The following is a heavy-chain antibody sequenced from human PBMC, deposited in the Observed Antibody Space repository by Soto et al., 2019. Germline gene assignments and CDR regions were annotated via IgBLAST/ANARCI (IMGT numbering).Heavy chain of an antibody. D-gene: IGHD2-2*01. CDR3: ARADIVVPTNLDY. CDR2: IYYSGST. Sequence: SETLSLTCTVSGGSISSGGYYWSWIRQHPGKGLEWIGYIYYSGSTYYNPSLKSRVTISVDTSKNQFSLKLSSVTAADTAVYYCARADIVVPTNLDYWGQGTLVTVSS. CDR1: GGSISSGGYY. V-gene: IGHV4-31*03. J-gene: IGHJ4*02.